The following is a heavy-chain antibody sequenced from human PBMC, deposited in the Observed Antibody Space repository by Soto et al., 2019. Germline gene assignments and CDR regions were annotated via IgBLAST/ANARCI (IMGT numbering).Heavy chain of an antibody. D-gene: IGHD3-22*01. CDR1: GYTFTSYG. V-gene: IGHV1-18*01. CDR2: ISAYNGNT. CDR3: ARAEAYYYDSSGYYSEYFQH. Sequence: QVQLVQSGAEVKKPGASVKVSCKASGYTFTSYGISWVRQAPGQGLEWMGWISAYNGNTNYAQKLQGRVTMTTDTSTSTAYMELRSLRSDDTAVYYCARAEAYYYDSSGYYSEYFQHWGQCTLVTVSS. J-gene: IGHJ1*01.